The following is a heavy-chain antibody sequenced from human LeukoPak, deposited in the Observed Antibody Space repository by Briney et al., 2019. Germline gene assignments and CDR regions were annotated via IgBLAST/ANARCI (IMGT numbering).Heavy chain of an antibody. V-gene: IGHV1-24*01. CDR1: GYTLTELS. Sequence: ASVKVSCKVSGYTLTELSMHWVRQAPGKGLEWMGGFDPEDGETIYAQKFQGRVTMTEDTSTDTAYMELSSLRSEDTAVYYCATGTRGYSYGYLYYYGMDVWGQGTTVTVSS. CDR3: ATGTRGYSYGYLYYYGMDV. J-gene: IGHJ6*02. CDR2: FDPEDGET. D-gene: IGHD5-18*01.